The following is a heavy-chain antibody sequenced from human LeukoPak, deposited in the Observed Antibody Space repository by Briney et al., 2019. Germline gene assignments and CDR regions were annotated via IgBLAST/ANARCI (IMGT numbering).Heavy chain of an antibody. J-gene: IGHJ4*02. Sequence: PGGSLRLSWAASGFLFSRYWMSWVRQAPGKGLEWVANIKEDGSEKYYVESMKGRFTISRDNVKNSLYLQINSLRAEDTAVYYCARDSFETDIDYWGQGTLVTVSS. CDR3: ARDSFETDIDY. V-gene: IGHV3-7*01. CDR1: GFLFSRYW. D-gene: IGHD1-14*01. CDR2: IKEDGSEK.